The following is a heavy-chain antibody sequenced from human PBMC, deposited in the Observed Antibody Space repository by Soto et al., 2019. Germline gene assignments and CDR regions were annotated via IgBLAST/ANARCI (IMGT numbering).Heavy chain of an antibody. V-gene: IGHV3-48*02. CDR1: GFTFSSFH. CDR2: ITSSSDTI. D-gene: IGHD3-22*01. Sequence: GGSLKIPCADSGFTFSSFHMNWVRQAPGRGQELVAYITSSSDTIYYSDSVKGRFTITRDNGKNSLFLQMNSLRDEDTAVYYCARVVVVIPPGYCYAKDVWGQGTTVTVSS. CDR3: ARVVVVIPPGYCYAKDV. J-gene: IGHJ6*02.